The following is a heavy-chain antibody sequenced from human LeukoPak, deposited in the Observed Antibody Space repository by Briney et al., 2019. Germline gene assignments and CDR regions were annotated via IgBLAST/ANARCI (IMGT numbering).Heavy chain of an antibody. D-gene: IGHD6-13*01. CDR2: VYYSGST. V-gene: IGHV4-39*01. J-gene: IGHJ4*02. CDR3: ARPAAAAHY. Sequence: SETLSLTCTVSCGSVSSSSYYSGWIRQPPWKGLEWIGSVYYSGSTYYNPALNSRVAISVDTSKNQFSLKLSSVTAAHPDVYYSARPAAAAHYWGQGTLVTVSS. CDR1: CGSVSSSSYY.